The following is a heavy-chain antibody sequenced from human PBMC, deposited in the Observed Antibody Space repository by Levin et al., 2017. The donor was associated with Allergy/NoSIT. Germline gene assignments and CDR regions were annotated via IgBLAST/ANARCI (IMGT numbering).Heavy chain of an antibody. CDR1: GFSLSTGGMR. J-gene: IGHJ2*01. V-gene: IGHV2-70*04. Sequence: SGPTLVKPTQTLTLTCTFSGFSLSTGGMRISWIRQSPGKALEWLARIDWDDEKFYSPSLKTRLSISKDTSRNRVVLSLTDMDPEDTGTFFCARTYCTPGSCSGLSWYFDFRGRGTLVTVTP. D-gene: IGHD2-8*01. CDR2: IDWDDEK. CDR3: ARTYCTPGSCSGLSWYFDF.